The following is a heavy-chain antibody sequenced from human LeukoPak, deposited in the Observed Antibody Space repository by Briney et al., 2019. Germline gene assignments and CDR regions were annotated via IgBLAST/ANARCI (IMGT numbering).Heavy chain of an antibody. J-gene: IGHJ4*02. D-gene: IGHD3-10*01. V-gene: IGHV4-61*01. Sequence: PSETLSLTCTVSGGSVSSGSYYWSWIRQPPGKGLEWIGYIYYSGSTYYNPSLKSRVTISVDTSKNQFSLKLSSVTAADTAVYYCAGAGSGYFDYWGQGTLVTVSS. CDR3: AGAGSGYFDY. CDR1: GGSVSSGSYY. CDR2: IYYSGST.